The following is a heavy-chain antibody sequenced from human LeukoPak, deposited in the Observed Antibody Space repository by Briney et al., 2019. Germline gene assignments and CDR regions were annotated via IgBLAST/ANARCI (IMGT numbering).Heavy chain of an antibody. J-gene: IGHJ4*02. D-gene: IGHD3-16*01. V-gene: IGHV1-8*03. Sequence: EASVKVSCKASGYTFTGYYMHWVRQATGQGLERMGWMNPNSGNTGYAQKFQGRVTITRNTSISTAYMELSSLRSEDTAVYYCARVGLGVYGGDYWGQGALVTVSS. CDR3: ARVGLGVYGGDY. CDR2: MNPNSGNT. CDR1: GYTFTGYY.